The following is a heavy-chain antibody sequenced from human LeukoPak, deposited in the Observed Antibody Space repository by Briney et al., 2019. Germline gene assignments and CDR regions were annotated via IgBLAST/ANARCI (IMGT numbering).Heavy chain of an antibody. V-gene: IGHV4-59*06. J-gene: IGHJ4*02. CDR1: GGSISSYY. CDR3: ARTYYYDSSGYHYFDY. CDR2: IYYSGST. Sequence: PSETLSLTCTVSGGSISSYYWSWIRQPPEKGLEWIGYIYYSGSTYYNPSLKSRVTISVDTSKNQFSLKLSSVTAADTAVYYCARTYYYDSSGYHYFDYWGQGTLVTVSS. D-gene: IGHD3-22*01.